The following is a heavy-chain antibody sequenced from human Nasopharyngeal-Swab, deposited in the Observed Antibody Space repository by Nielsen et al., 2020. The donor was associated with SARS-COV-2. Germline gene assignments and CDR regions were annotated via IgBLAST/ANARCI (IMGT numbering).Heavy chain of an antibody. CDR1: GGSISSSSSYC. Sequence: GSLRLSCTVSGGSISSSSSYCWVWIRQPPGKGLEWIGTIYYGGTTYYNPSLKSRVTISVDKSKNQFSLQLSSVTAADTAVYYCVRSSSWYYFDYWAQGTQVTVSS. J-gene: IGHJ4*02. CDR2: IYYGGTT. D-gene: IGHD6-13*01. CDR3: VRSSSWYYFDY. V-gene: IGHV4-39*01.